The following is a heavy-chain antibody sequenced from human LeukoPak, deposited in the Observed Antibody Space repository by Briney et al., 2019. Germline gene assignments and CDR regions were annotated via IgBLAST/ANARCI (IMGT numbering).Heavy chain of an antibody. Sequence: GGSLRLSCAASGFSVSNTYMSWVRQAPGKGLESVSLISSGGGTYYADSVKGRFTISRDNSKNALYLQMNSLRGEDTAVYYCARGGLLSGGSPSPPFGDWGQGTLVTVSS. J-gene: IGHJ4*02. CDR3: ARGGLLSGGSPSPPFGD. CDR2: ISSGGGT. D-gene: IGHD2/OR15-2a*01. CDR1: GFSVSNTY. V-gene: IGHV3-53*01.